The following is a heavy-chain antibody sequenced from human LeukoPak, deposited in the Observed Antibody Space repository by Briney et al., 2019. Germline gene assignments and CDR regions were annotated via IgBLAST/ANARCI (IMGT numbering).Heavy chain of an antibody. V-gene: IGHV1-18*01. Sequence: ASVNVSCKASGYTFTSYGISWVRQAPGQGLEWMGWISAYNGNTNYAQKLQGRVTMTTDTSTSTAYMELRSLRSDDTAVYYCARVGRSDYDFWSGFFDYWGQGTLVTVSS. J-gene: IGHJ4*02. CDR1: GYTFTSYG. CDR3: ARVGRSDYDFWSGFFDY. CDR2: ISAYNGNT. D-gene: IGHD3-3*01.